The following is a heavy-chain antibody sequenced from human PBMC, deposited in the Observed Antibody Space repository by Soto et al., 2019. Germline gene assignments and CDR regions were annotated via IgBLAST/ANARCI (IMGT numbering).Heavy chain of an antibody. Sequence: EVQVLECGGSLVQPGGSLRLSYAASGFTFATYTMSWVGQTPGKGLEWVSAITGSDGRTYYADSVKGRFTISRDNSKNTLYLHMNSLGAEDTAVYYCAINSAATIRVGFDYWGQGTLVPVSS. J-gene: IGHJ4*02. D-gene: IGHD5-12*01. CDR2: ITGSDGRT. CDR1: GFTFATYT. V-gene: IGHV3-23*01. CDR3: AINSAATIRVGFDY.